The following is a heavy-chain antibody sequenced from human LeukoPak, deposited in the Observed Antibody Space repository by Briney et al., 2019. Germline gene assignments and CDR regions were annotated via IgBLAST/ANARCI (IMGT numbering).Heavy chain of an antibody. V-gene: IGHV4-39*07. CDR3: ASQKGIAVAGTWYYYYYMDV. D-gene: IGHD6-19*01. Sequence: SETLSLTCTVSGGSIRNDNYYWGLIRQPPGKGLEWIGSIFYSGSTYYNLSLKSRVTTSIATSKNQFSLKLSSVTAADTAVYYCASQKGIAVAGTWYYYYYMDVWGKGTTVTVSS. J-gene: IGHJ6*03. CDR1: GGSIRNDNYY. CDR2: IFYSGST.